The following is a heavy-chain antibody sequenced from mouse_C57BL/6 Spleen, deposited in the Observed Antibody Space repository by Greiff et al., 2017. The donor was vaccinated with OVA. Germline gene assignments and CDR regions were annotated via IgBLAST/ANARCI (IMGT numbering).Heavy chain of an antibody. CDR1: GYTFTSYW. J-gene: IGHJ1*03. CDR2: IHPNSGST. V-gene: IGHV1-64*01. Sequence: VKLQQPGAELVKPGASVKLSCKASGYTFTSYWMHWVKQRPGQGLEWIGMIHPNSGSTNYNEKFKSKATLTVDKSSSTAYMQLSSLTSEDSAVYYCARGLRGYFDVWGTGTTVTVSS. CDR3: ARGLRGYFDV. D-gene: IGHD2-4*01.